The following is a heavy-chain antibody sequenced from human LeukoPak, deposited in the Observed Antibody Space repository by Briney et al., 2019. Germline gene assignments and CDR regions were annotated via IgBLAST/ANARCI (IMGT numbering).Heavy chain of an antibody. D-gene: IGHD2-2*01. CDR1: GGSFSGFY. CDR3: SSRDFGSFWFDP. Sequence: SETLSLTCAVYGGSFSGFYWSWIRQPPGKGLEWIGEINHSVSTTYNTSLKSRVTISVDTSKNQFSRKRSCGTAPDSPVYYGSSRDFGSFWFDPWGQGTLVTVSS. J-gene: IGHJ5*02. V-gene: IGHV4-34*01. CDR2: INHSVST.